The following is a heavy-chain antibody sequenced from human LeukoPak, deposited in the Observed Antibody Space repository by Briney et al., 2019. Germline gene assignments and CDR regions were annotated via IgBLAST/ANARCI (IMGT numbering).Heavy chain of an antibody. J-gene: IGHJ5*02. D-gene: IGHD4-17*01. CDR2: IHTSGDT. CDR1: GLTGSHNY. Sequence: GGSLRLSCAASGLTGSHNYVSWARQAPGKGLEWVSAIHTSGDTCYADSVKGRFTISRDTSKNTLYLQINSLRVEDTAVYYCIVFGDSNHWGQGTLVTVSS. CDR3: IVFGDSNH. V-gene: IGHV3-53*01.